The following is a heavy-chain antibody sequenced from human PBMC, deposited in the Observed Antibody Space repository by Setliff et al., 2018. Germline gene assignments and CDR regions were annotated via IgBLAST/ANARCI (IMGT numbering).Heavy chain of an antibody. CDR3: ARGGVDTAMVYYFDY. V-gene: IGHV4-59*11. CDR2: IYYSGST. J-gene: IGHJ4*02. Sequence: SETLSLTCTVSGGSISSHYWSWIRQPPGKGLEWIGRIYYSGSTNYNPSLKSRVTISVDTSKNQFSLKLSSVTAADTAVYYCARGGVDTAMVYYFDYWGQGTLVTVSS. D-gene: IGHD5-18*01. CDR1: GGSISSHY.